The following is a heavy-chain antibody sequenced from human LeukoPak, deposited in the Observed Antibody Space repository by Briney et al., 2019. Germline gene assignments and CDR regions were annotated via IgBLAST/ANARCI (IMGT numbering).Heavy chain of an antibody. CDR1: GFTVSSNY. Sequence: GGSLRLSCAASGFTVSSNYMSWVRQAPGKGLEWVSVIYSGGSTYYADSVKGRFTISRDNSKNTLYLQMNSLRAEDTAVYYCARAWGYYYYYMDVWGKGITVTVSS. CDR2: IYSGGST. J-gene: IGHJ6*03. D-gene: IGHD7-27*01. V-gene: IGHV3-53*01. CDR3: ARAWGYYYYYMDV.